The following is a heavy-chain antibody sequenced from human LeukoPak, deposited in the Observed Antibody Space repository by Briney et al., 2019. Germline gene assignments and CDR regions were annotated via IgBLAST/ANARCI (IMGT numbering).Heavy chain of an antibody. CDR1: GGSISSSTYY. CDR2: IYYSGST. CDR3: ARGVGVVVAATHFDY. V-gene: IGHV4-39*07. D-gene: IGHD2-15*01. J-gene: IGHJ4*02. Sequence: SETLSLTCTVSGGSISSSTYYWGWIRQPPGKGLEWIGSIYYSGSTYYNPSLKSRVTISVDTSKNQFSLKLSSVTAADTAVYYCARGVGVVVAATHFDYWGQGTLVTVSS.